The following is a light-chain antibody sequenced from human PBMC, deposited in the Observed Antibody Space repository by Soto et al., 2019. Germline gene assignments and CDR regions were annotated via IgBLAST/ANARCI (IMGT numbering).Light chain of an antibody. V-gene: IGKV1-5*03. CDR2: KAS. CDR1: QSISSW. Sequence: DIQMTQSPSTLSASVGDRVTITCRASQSISSWLARYQQKPGKAPKLLIYKASSLESGVPSRFSGSGSGTEFTLTISSLQPDEFATYYCQQYNSYSTFGQGTKVEIK. CDR3: QQYNSYST. J-gene: IGKJ1*01.